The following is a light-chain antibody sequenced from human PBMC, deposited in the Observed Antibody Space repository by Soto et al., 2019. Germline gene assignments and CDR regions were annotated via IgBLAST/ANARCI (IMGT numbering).Light chain of an antibody. CDR1: SSDVGGYIY. Sequence: QSALTQPASVSGSPGQSITISCTGTSSDVGGYIYVSWYQQHPGKAPKFMIYDVNNRPSGVSNRFSGSKSGNTASLTISGLQAEDEADYYCSSYTSSSIVVFGGGTKLTVL. J-gene: IGLJ2*01. V-gene: IGLV2-14*01. CDR3: SSYTSSSIVV. CDR2: DVN.